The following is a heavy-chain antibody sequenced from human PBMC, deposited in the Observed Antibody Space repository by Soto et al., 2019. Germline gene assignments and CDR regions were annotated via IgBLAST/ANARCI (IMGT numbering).Heavy chain of an antibody. CDR2: INAGNGNT. J-gene: IGHJ6*03. V-gene: IGHV1-3*01. CDR1: GYTFTSYA. D-gene: IGHD5-12*01. Sequence: ASVKVSCKASGYTFTSYAMHWVRQAPGQRLEWMGWINAGNGNTKYSPKFQGRVTITRDTSASTAYMELSSLRSEDTAVYYCARMGYSGYPYYYYYMDVWGKGTTVTVSS. CDR3: ARMGYSGYPYYYYYMDV.